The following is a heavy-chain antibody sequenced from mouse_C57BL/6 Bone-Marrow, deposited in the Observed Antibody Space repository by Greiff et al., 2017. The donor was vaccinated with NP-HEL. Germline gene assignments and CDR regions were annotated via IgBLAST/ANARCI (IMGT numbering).Heavy chain of an antibody. CDR1: GYAFSSSW. J-gene: IGHJ1*03. V-gene: IGHV1-82*01. D-gene: IGHD1-1*01. Sequence: QVQLQQSGPELVKPGASVKISCKASGYAFSSSWMNWVKQRPGKGLEWIGRIYPGDGDTNYNGKFKGKATLTADKSSSTAYMQLSSLTSEDSAVYFCARYGSSYFYWYFDVWGTGTTVTVSS. CDR2: IYPGDGDT. CDR3: ARYGSSYFYWYFDV.